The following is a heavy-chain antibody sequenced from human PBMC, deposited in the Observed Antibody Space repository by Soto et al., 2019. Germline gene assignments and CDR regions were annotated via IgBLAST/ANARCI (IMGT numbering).Heavy chain of an antibody. CDR1: GATFTSET. J-gene: IGHJ4*02. CDR2: IIPLFGAE. Sequence: QVQLVQSVAEVKNPGSSVKVSCKASGATFTSETISWVRQAPGQGLEWMGGIIPLFGAENYAQTFQGRVTITADESTNTVDMELSSLRYDDMAVYYWASEWGENPASPFDSGGQGTLFTVAS. V-gene: IGHV1-69*01. D-gene: IGHD3-16*01. CDR3: ASEWGENPASPFDS.